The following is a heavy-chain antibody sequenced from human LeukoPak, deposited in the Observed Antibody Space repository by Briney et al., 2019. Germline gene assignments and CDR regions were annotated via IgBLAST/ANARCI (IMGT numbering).Heavy chain of an antibody. CDR3: VRGYYDSSGYYMVY. D-gene: IGHD3-22*01. CDR1: GGSISSSSYY. V-gene: IGHV4-39*01. Sequence: SETLSLTCTVSGGSISSSSYYWSWIRQPPGKGLEWIGSIYYSGSTYYNPSLKSRVTISVDTSKNQFSLKLSSVTAADTAVYYCVRGYYDSSGYYMVYWGQGTLVTVSS. J-gene: IGHJ4*02. CDR2: IYYSGST.